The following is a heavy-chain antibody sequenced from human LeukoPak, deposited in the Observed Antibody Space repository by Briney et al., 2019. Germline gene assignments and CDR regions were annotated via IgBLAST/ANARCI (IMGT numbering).Heavy chain of an antibody. J-gene: IGHJ3*02. CDR2: IIPIFGTA. CDR3: ARVSTMIVSTGAFDI. Sequence: ASVKVSCKASGGTFSSYAISWVRQAPGQGLEWMGGIIPIFGTANYARKFQGRGAITADESTSTAYMELSSLRSEDTAVYYCARVSTMIVSTGAFDIWGQGTMVTVSS. D-gene: IGHD3-22*01. V-gene: IGHV1-69*13. CDR1: GGTFSSYA.